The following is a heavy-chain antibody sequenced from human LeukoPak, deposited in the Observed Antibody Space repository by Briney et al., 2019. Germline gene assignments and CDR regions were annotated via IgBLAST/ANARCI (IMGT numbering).Heavy chain of an antibody. CDR1: GGTFSSYA. CDR3: ASPITYDSSGYYSC. V-gene: IGHV1-69*04. Sequence: SVKVSCKASGGTFSSYAISWVRQAPGQGLEWMGRIIPILGIANYAQKFQGRVTITADKSTSTAYMELSSLRSEDTAVYYCASPITYDSSGYYSCWGQGTLVAVSS. D-gene: IGHD3-22*01. J-gene: IGHJ4*02. CDR2: IIPILGIA.